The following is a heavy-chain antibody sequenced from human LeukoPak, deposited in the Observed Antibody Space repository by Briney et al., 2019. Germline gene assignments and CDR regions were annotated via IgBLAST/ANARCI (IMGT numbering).Heavy chain of an antibody. J-gene: IGHJ4*02. D-gene: IGHD6-25*01. Sequence: SETLSLTCTVSGGSISNYCWNWIRQPPGKGLEWIGYIYYSGSTSYNPSLKRRVTITVDTSKSQFSLKLSSVTDADTAVYYCARHPRAAGYFDYWGQGTLVTVSS. V-gene: IGHV4-59*08. CDR2: IYYSGST. CDR3: ARHPRAAGYFDY. CDR1: GGSISNYC.